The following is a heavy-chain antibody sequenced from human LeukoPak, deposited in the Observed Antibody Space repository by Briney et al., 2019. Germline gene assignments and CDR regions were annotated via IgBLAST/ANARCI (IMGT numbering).Heavy chain of an antibody. D-gene: IGHD3-10*01. CDR2: IYYSGST. J-gene: IGHJ4*02. CDR1: GGSISSGGYS. Sequence: PSQTLSLTCAVSGGSISSGGYSWSWIRQPPGKGLEWIGYIYYSGSTNYNPSLKSRVTISVDTSKNQFSLKLSSVTAADTAVYYCAREDLVRGVPDYWGQGTLVTVSS. CDR3: AREDLVRGVPDY. V-gene: IGHV4-61*08.